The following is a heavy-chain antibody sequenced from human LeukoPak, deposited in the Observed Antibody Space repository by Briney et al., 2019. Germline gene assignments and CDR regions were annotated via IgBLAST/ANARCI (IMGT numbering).Heavy chain of an antibody. CDR2: IYYSGST. V-gene: IGHV4-59*01. J-gene: IGHJ6*02. Sequence: SETLSLTCTVSGGSISSYYWSWIRQPPGKGLEWIGYIYYSGSTNYNPSLKSRVTISVDTSKNQFFLKLSSVTAADTAVYYCARTSDYYGMDVWGQGTTVTVSS. CDR3: ARTSDYYGMDV. CDR1: GGSISSYY.